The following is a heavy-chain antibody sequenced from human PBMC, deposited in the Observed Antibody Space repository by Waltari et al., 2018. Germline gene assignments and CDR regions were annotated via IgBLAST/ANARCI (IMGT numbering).Heavy chain of an antibody. CDR1: GYIFTTYG. CDR2: INTHTGNP. CDR3: ARGGGTFSKPQYFDS. J-gene: IGHJ4*02. V-gene: IGHV7-4-1*02. D-gene: IGHD1-26*01. Sequence: QVQLVQSGSELKKPGASVKVSCKASGYIFTTYGMNWVRQAPGQGLEWTGWINTHTGNPTYVQGFTGRFVFSLDTSVSTAYLQISSLKAEDSVIYYCARGGGTFSKPQYFDSWGQGTRVTVSS.